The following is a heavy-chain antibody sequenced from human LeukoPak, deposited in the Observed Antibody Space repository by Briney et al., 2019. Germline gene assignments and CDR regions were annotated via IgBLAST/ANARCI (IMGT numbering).Heavy chain of an antibody. V-gene: IGHV4-39*06. D-gene: IGHD2-2*01. Sequence: PSETLSLTCTVSGGSISSSSYYWGWIRQPPGKGLEWIGSNYYSGSTYYNPPLKSRVTISIDKYKNQFPLTLRSVTGAETDFLVCARDIIVVPAAMMCYVATPDYWGQGTLVTVSS. CDR1: GGSISSSSYY. CDR2: NYYSGST. J-gene: IGHJ4*02. CDR3: ARDIIVVPAAMMCYVATPDY.